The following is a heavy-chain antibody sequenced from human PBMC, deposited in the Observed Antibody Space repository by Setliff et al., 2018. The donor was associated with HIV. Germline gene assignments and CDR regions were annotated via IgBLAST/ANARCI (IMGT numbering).Heavy chain of an antibody. J-gene: IGHJ4*02. D-gene: IGHD3-22*01. Sequence: PSETLSLTCAVYGGSFSGYYWSWIRQPPGKGLEWIGEINHSGSTNYKPSLKSRVTISVDMSKNQVSLKVSSVTAADTAVYYCARGRFTYYYDSSGYYYWGQGTLVTVSS. V-gene: IGHV4-34*01. CDR1: GGSFSGYY. CDR3: ARGRFTYYYDSSGYYY. CDR2: INHSGST.